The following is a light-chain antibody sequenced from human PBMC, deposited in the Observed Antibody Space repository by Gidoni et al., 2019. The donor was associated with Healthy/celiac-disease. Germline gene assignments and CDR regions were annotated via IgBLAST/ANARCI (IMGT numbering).Light chain of an antibody. J-gene: IGKJ2*01. CDR3: QQYGSSPPYT. CDR2: GAS. Sequence: EIVLTQSPGTLSLSPGERATLSCRASQRVSSSYLAWYQQKPGQPPRLLIYGASSTATGIPDRFSGIGSGTDFTLTISILEPEDFAVYYCQQYGSSPPYTFXQXTKLEIK. CDR1: QRVSSSY. V-gene: IGKV3-20*01.